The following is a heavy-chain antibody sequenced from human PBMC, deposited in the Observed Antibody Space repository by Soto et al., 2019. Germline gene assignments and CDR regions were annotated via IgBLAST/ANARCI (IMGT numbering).Heavy chain of an antibody. CDR2: IYYSGST. J-gene: IGHJ6*02. V-gene: IGHV4-59*01. D-gene: IGHD4-17*01. Sequence: PSESLSLTCSVSGGSICSYYWSWIRQPPGKGLEWIGYIYYSGSTNYNPSLKSRVTISVDTSKNQFSLKLNSVTAADTAVYYCARVNYGNYYYYYGMDVWGQGTTVTVSS. CDR3: ARVNYGNYYYYYGMDV. CDR1: GGSICSYY.